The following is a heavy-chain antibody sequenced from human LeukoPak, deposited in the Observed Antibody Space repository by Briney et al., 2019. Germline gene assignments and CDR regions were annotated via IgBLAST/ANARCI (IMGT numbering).Heavy chain of an antibody. Sequence: SETLSLTCTVSGGSISSYYWSWIRQPPGKGLEWIGYIYYSGSTNYNPSLKSRVTISVDTSKNQFSLKLSSVTAADTAVYYCATTGGGSGSYYYASDYWGQGTLVTVSS. V-gene: IGHV4-59*08. CDR1: GGSISSYY. CDR2: IYYSGST. D-gene: IGHD3-10*01. J-gene: IGHJ4*02. CDR3: ATTGGGSGSYYYASDY.